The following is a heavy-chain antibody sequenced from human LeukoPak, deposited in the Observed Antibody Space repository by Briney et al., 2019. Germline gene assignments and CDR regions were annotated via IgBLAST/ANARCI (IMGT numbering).Heavy chain of an antibody. CDR2: VSDDGVAT. V-gene: IGHV3-23*01. D-gene: IGHD1-1*01. CDR3: VKHKGGTLEKYCFDF. Sequence: GGSLRLSCAASGFTFSGYAMAWVRQAPGKGLEWVSSVSDDGVATYYADSVKGRFTISKDSSKSMVYLQMNSLRVEDTAIYYCVKHKGGTLEKYCFDFWGQGTLVTVSS. J-gene: IGHJ4*02. CDR1: GFTFSGYA.